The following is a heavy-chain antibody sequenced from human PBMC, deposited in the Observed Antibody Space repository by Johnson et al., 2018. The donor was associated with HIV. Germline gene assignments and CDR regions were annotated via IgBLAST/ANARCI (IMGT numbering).Heavy chain of an antibody. Sequence: QVLLVESGGGVVQPGRSLRLSCAASGFTFSSMHWDRQAPGKGLEWVAVISHDGSHKYYADSVKGRFSLSRDISKNTLYLQMNSLRAEDTAVYYCARDSAYCGGDCHDAFDIWGQGTMVTVSS. V-gene: IGHV3-30*03. J-gene: IGHJ3*02. CDR2: ISHDGSHK. D-gene: IGHD2-21*02. CDR3: ARDSAYCGGDCHDAFDI. CDR1: GFTFSS.